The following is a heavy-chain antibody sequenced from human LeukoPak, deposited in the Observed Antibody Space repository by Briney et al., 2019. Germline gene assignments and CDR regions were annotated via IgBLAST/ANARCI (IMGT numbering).Heavy chain of an antibody. V-gene: IGHV4-34*01. CDR3: GSTVVSRIDY. CDR2: INHSGST. J-gene: IGHJ4*02. CDR1: GGSFSGYY. Sequence: PSETLSLTCAVYGGSFSGYYWSWIRQPPGKGLEWIGEINHSGSTNYNPSLKSRVTISVDTSKNQFSLKLSSVTAADTAVYYCGSTVVSRIDYWGQGTLVTVSS. D-gene: IGHD4-23*01.